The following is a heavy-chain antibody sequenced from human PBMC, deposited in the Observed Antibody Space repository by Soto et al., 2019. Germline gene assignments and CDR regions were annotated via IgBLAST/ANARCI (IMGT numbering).Heavy chain of an antibody. Sequence: ASVKVSCKASGYTFTSYYMHWVRQAPGQGLEWMGIINPSGGSTSYAQKFQGRVTMTRDTSTSTVYMELSSLRSEDTAVYYCARERAVAGTVYYGMDVWGQGTTVTVSS. CDR3: ARERAVAGTVYYGMDV. J-gene: IGHJ6*02. D-gene: IGHD6-19*01. CDR2: INPSGGST. V-gene: IGHV1-46*01. CDR1: GYTFTSYY.